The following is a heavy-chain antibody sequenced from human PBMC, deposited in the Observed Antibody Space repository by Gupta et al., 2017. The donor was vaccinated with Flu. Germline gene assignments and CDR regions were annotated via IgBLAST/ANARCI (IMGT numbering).Heavy chain of an antibody. CDR3: TRHPTSSPEGDNWFDP. D-gene: IGHD6-6*01. Sequence: KGLEWVGRIRSKANSYATAYAASVKGRFTISRDDSKNTAYLQMNSLKTEDTAVYYCTRHPTSSPEGDNWFDPWGQGTLVTVSS. J-gene: IGHJ5*02. V-gene: IGHV3-73*01. CDR2: IRSKANSYAT.